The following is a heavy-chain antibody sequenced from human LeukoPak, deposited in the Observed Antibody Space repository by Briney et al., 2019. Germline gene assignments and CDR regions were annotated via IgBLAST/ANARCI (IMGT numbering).Heavy chain of an antibody. Sequence: GGTLRLSCAASGFTFSNYDMSWVRQAPGKGLEWVSAISGSGVTTYYADSVKGRFTISRDNSKHTLYLQMNSLRAEDTAVYYCSKWKAIVIVPAARSPIDYWGQGTLVTVSS. D-gene: IGHD2-2*01. CDR3: SKWKAIVIVPAARSPIDY. J-gene: IGHJ4*02. CDR1: GFTFSNYD. CDR2: ISGSGVTT. V-gene: IGHV3-23*01.